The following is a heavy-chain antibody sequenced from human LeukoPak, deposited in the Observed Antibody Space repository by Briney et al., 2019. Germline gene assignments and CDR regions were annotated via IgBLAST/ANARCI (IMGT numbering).Heavy chain of an antibody. D-gene: IGHD6-19*01. CDR3: AKVRDSSGWYGLYFDY. V-gene: IGHV3-23*01. CDR1: GFSVSVNY. CDR2: ISGSGGST. J-gene: IGHJ4*02. Sequence: GGSLRLSCAASGFSVSVNYMSWVRQAPGKGLEWVSAISGSGGSTYYADSVKGRFTISRDNSKNTLYLQMNSLRAEDTAVYYCAKVRDSSGWYGLYFDYWGQGTLDTVSS.